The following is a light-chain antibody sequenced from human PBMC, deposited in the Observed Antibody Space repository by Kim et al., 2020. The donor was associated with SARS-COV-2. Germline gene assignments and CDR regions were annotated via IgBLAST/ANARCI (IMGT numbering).Light chain of an antibody. CDR3: NSRDSSGNHVV. CDR2: GKN. J-gene: IGLJ2*01. CDR1: SLRSYY. V-gene: IGLV3-19*01. Sequence: AWGQTMRITCQGDSLRSYYASWYQQKPGQAPVLVIYGKNNRPSGIPDRFSGSSSGNTASLTITGAQAEDEADYYCNSRDSSGNHVVFGGGTQLTVL.